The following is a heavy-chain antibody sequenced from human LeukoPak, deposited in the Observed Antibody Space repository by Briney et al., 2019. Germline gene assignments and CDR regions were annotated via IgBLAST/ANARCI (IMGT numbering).Heavy chain of an antibody. V-gene: IGHV2-70*04. D-gene: IGHD6-13*01. CDR3: VRSGYSSPFDY. J-gene: IGHJ4*02. CDR2: IDGNDNK. Sequence: SGPTLVNPTPTLTLTCTFSGFSLRTSGMRVSWIRQPPGKALEWLARIDGNDNKLYSASQKTRLTISKDTSENQVVLTMTNMDPVDTATYFCVRSGYSSPFDYWGQGTLVTVSS. CDR1: GFSLRTSGMR.